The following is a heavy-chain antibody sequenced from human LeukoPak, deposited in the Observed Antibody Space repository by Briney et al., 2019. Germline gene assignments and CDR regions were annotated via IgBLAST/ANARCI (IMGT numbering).Heavy chain of an antibody. J-gene: IGHJ5*02. CDR2: INPSDGST. D-gene: IGHD2-2*02. Sequence: GASVKVSCKVSGYTFTIYYLHWVRQAPGEGLEWMGIINPSDGSTTYAQNFHGIVTLTRDTSTTTVYMELISLRSEDTAVYYCARDLCSSTSCSTWFDPWRQGTLATVPS. V-gene: IGHV1-46*01. CDR3: ARDLCSSTSCSTWFDP. CDR1: GYTFTIYY.